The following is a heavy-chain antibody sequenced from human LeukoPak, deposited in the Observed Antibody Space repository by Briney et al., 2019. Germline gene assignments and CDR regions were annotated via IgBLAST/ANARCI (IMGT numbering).Heavy chain of an antibody. CDR2: VTPSGDPT. CDR3: AKDLGSNFDY. D-gene: IGHD2-15*01. CDR1: GFTFTTYG. J-gene: IGHJ4*02. V-gene: IGHV3-23*01. Sequence: GGSLRLSCAASGFTFTTYGMNWVRQAPGKGLEWVSGVTPSGDPTYYADSVKGRFIISRDNSKNTLYLQMNSLRAEDTAVYYCAKDLGSNFDYWGQGTLVTVSS.